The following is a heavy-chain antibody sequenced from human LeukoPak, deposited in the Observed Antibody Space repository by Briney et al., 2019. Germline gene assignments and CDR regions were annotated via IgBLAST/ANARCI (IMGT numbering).Heavy chain of an antibody. CDR3: AREGLGHSYVN. D-gene: IGHD5-18*01. Sequence: GGSLRLSCAASGFTFSNYWMHWVRQVPGKGLVWVSRINGDGRFTNYADSVKGRFTISRDNAKKTVYLQMNSLRAEDTAVYYCAREGLGHSYVNWGQGTLVTVST. CDR2: INGDGRFT. V-gene: IGHV3-74*01. J-gene: IGHJ4*02. CDR1: GFTFSNYW.